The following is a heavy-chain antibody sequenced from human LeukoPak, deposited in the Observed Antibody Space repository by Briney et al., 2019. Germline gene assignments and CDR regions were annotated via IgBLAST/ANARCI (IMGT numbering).Heavy chain of an antibody. Sequence: GGSLRLSCAASGFTFSSYSMNWVRQAPGKGLEWVSSISSSSSYIYYADSVEGRFTISRDNAKNSLYLQMSSLRAEDTAVYYCAGGSTYYDFWSGLSFGYWGQGTLVTVSS. V-gene: IGHV3-21*01. CDR2: ISSSSSYI. CDR3: AGGSTYYDFWSGLSFGY. J-gene: IGHJ4*02. D-gene: IGHD3-3*01. CDR1: GFTFSSYS.